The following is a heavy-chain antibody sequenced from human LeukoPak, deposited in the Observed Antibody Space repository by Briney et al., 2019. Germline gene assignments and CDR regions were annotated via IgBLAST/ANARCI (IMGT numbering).Heavy chain of an antibody. Sequence: GASVKVSCKASGYTFTSYDANWVRQATGQGLEWMGWMNPNSGDTAYAQKFQGRVTMTRDTSISTAYMELSSLRSEDTAVYYCARGLTVTTRPAGYWGQGTLVTVSS. D-gene: IGHD4-11*01. CDR3: ARGLTVTTRPAGY. CDR2: MNPNSGDT. CDR1: GYTFTSYD. V-gene: IGHV1-8*01. J-gene: IGHJ4*02.